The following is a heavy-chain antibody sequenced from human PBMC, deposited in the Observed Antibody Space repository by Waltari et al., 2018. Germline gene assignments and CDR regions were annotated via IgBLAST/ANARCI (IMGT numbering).Heavy chain of an antibody. J-gene: IGHJ5*02. CDR1: GYSISSGYY. V-gene: IGHV4-38-2*02. CDR3: ARAYCSGGSCYSWWFDP. Sequence: QVQLQESGPGLVKPSETLSLTCTVSGYSISSGYYWGWIRQPPGKGLEWIGSLYHSGATSHNPSLKGRGTISVDTSKNRCALKLVAVTAADTAGYYCARAYCSGGSCYSWWFDPWGQGTLVTVSS. CDR2: LYHSGAT. D-gene: IGHD2-15*01.